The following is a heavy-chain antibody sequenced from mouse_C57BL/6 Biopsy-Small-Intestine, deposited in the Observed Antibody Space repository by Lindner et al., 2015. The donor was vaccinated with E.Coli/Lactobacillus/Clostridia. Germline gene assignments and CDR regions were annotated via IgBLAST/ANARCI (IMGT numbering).Heavy chain of an antibody. V-gene: IGHV1-71*02. D-gene: IGHD3-2*02. Sequence: SVKVSCKASEAHSAIIVSPGCASPLDKALSGWAGIMPIFYTTKYAPKFQDRVTITADESMSMVFLDLSNVGSEDTAMYYCATHPKKTWQAALDFWGQGTMVTVSS. CDR1: EAHSAIIV. J-gene: IGHJ1*01. CDR2: IMPIFYTT. CDR3: ATHPKKTWQAALDF.